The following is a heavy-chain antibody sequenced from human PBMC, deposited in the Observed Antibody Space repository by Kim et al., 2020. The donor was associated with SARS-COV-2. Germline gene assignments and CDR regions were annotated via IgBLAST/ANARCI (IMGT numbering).Heavy chain of an antibody. D-gene: IGHD3-10*01. CDR3: ARGTLRGARIVSIEMDV. CDR1: GFTFSSYD. J-gene: IGHJ6*02. CDR2: IGTAGDT. Sequence: GGSLRLSCAASGFTFSSYDMHWVRQATGKGLEWVSAIGTAGDTYYPGSVKGRFTISRENAKNSLYLQMNSLRAGDTAVYYCARGTLRGARIVSIEMDVWGQGTTVTVSS. V-gene: IGHV3-13*01.